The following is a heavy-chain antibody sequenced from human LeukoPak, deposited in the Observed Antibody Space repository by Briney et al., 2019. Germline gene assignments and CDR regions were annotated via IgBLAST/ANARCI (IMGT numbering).Heavy chain of an antibody. J-gene: IGHJ5*02. CDR3: AKQRWGAAAGAATYNWFDP. CDR2: IQYDDSYT. CDR1: GFTFSSYV. V-gene: IGHV3-30*02. D-gene: IGHD6-13*01. Sequence: GGSLRLSCAASGFTFSSYVMHWVRQAPGKGLEWVAFIQYDDSYTYYADSVKGRFTISRDNSKNTLYLQMNSLRAEDTAVYYCAKQRWGAAAGAATYNWFDPWGQGTLVTVSS.